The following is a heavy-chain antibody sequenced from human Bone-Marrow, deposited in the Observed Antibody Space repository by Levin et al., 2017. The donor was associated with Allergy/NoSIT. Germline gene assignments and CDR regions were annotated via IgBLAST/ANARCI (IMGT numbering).Heavy chain of an antibody. CDR2: ISSSSSYI. Sequence: GGSLRLSCAASGFTFSSYSMNWVRQAPGKGLEWVSSISSSSSYIYYADSVKGRFTISRDNAKNSLYLQMNSLRAEDTAVYYCARGSGWPTVGGDYYYMDVWGKGTTVTVSS. J-gene: IGHJ6*03. V-gene: IGHV3-21*01. CDR1: GFTFSSYS. CDR3: ARGSGWPTVGGDYYYMDV. D-gene: IGHD6-19*01.